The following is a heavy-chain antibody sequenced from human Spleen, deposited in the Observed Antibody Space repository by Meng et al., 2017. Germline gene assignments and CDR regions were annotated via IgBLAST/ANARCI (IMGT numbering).Heavy chain of an antibody. CDR1: GYTFTGYY. D-gene: IGHD6-6*01. Sequence: ASVKLSCKASGYTFTGYYIHWLRQAPGQGLEWMGRINPNSGGTNYAQKCQGRVTMTRDTSITTAYMELSSLRPDDTAVYYCGTDVSPRPLGVGYWGQGTLVTVSS. CDR2: INPNSGGT. CDR3: GTDVSPRPLGVGY. V-gene: IGHV1-2*06. J-gene: IGHJ4*02.